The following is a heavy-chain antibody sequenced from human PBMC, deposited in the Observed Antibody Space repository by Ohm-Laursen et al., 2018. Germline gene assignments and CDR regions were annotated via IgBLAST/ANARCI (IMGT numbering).Heavy chain of an antibody. V-gene: IGHV3-7*01. D-gene: IGHD3-16*01. CDR1: GFTFNNYA. Sequence: SLGLSCAASGFTFNNYAMTWVRQPPGKGLEWVARIKVDGSEKYYVDSVKGRFTISRDDAKNSLYLQMSSLRAEDTAVYYCARFGVNHGMDVWGQGTTVTVSS. J-gene: IGHJ6*02. CDR2: IKVDGSEK. CDR3: ARFGVNHGMDV.